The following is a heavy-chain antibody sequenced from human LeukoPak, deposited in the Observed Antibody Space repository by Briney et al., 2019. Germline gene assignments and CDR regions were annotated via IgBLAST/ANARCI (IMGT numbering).Heavy chain of an antibody. J-gene: IGHJ4*02. CDR3: AKADYSSSWYYFDF. D-gene: IGHD6-13*01. V-gene: IGHV3-48*03. CDR1: GFSFSTYE. Sequence: GGSLRLSCAVSGFSFSTYEMNWVRQAPGKGLEWISYISHAGSIIYYADSVKGRFTISRDNSKNMLYLQMNSLRAEDAAVYYCAKADYSSSWYYFDFWGQGTLVTVSP. CDR2: ISHAGSII.